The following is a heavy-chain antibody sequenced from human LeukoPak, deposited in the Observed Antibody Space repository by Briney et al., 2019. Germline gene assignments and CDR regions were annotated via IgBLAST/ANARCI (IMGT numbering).Heavy chain of an antibody. V-gene: IGHV3-23*01. J-gene: IGHJ1*01. D-gene: IGHD2-15*01. CDR3: AFPSLGYCSGGSCYWFGHFFQH. CDR1: GFTFSSYA. CDR2: ISGSGDST. Sequence: GGSLRLSCAASGFTFSSYAMSWDRQAPGKGLEWVSAISGSGDSTYYADSVKGRFTISRDNSKNTLYLQMNSLRAEDTAVYYCAFPSLGYCSGGSCYWFGHFFQHWGQGTLVTVSS.